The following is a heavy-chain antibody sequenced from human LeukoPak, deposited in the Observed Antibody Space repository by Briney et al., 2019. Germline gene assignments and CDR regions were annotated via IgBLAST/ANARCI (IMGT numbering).Heavy chain of an antibody. CDR2: ISAYNGNT. J-gene: IGHJ6*03. Sequence: ASVKVSCKASGYTFTGYYMHWVRQAPGQGLEWMGWISAYNGNTNYAQKLQGRVTMTTDTSTSTAYMELRSLRSDDTAVYYCARGNRIAVAGRMDVWGKGTTVTISS. CDR3: ARGNRIAVAGRMDV. D-gene: IGHD6-19*01. V-gene: IGHV1-18*04. CDR1: GYTFTGYY.